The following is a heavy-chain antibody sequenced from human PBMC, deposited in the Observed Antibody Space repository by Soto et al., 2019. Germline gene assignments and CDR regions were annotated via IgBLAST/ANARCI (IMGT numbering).Heavy chain of an antibody. J-gene: IGHJ4*02. D-gene: IGHD3-3*01. Sequence: ASVKVSCKASGYTFTSYDINWVRQATGQGLEWMGWMNPNSGNTGYAQKFQGRVTMTEDTSTDTAYMELSSLRSEDTAVYYCATDFWSGYSDYWGQGTLVTVSS. V-gene: IGHV1-8*01. CDR3: ATDFWSGYSDY. CDR2: MNPNSGNT. CDR1: GYTFTSYD.